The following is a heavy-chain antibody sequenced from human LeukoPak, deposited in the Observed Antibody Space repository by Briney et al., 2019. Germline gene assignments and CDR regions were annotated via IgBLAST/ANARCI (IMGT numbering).Heavy chain of an antibody. V-gene: IGHV3-74*01. CDR2: INSDGSST. Sequence: PGGSLRLSCAASGFTFSSYWMHWVRQAPGKGLVWVSRINSDGSSTSYADSVKGRFTISRDNAKNTLYLQMNSLRAEDTAVYYCARVYSMIAVVDHSPFDYWGQGTLVTVSS. D-gene: IGHD3-22*01. J-gene: IGHJ4*02. CDR1: GFTFSSYW. CDR3: ARVYSMIAVVDHSPFDY.